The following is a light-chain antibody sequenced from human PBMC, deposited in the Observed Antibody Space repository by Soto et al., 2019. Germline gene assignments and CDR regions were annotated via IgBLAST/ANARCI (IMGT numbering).Light chain of an antibody. CDR3: QQYYRSSIT. CDR1: QNVNDY. J-gene: IGKJ5*01. CDR2: DAS. V-gene: IGKV1-5*01. Sequence: DIQMTQSPSTLSASVGDGVTINCRASQNVNDYLAWYQQKPGNSPKVLIYDASTLESGVPSRFSGTGSGTELTLTISSLQPDDFATYYCQQYYRSSITFGQGTRLEIK.